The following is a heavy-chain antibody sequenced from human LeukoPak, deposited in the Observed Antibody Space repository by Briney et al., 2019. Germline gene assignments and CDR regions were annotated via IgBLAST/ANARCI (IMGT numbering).Heavy chain of an antibody. CDR2: ISSSSSYI. CDR3: AKDHSYSYGYIDY. J-gene: IGHJ4*02. D-gene: IGHD5-18*01. Sequence: GGFLRLSCTASGFTFSSYSMNWVRQAPGKGLEWVSSISSSSSYIYYADSLKGRFTISRDNAKNSLYLQMNSLRAEDTAVYYCAKDHSYSYGYIDYWGQGTLVTVSS. CDR1: GFTFSSYS. V-gene: IGHV3-21*01.